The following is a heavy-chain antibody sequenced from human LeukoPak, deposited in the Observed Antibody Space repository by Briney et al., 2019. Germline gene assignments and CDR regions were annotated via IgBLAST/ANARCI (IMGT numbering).Heavy chain of an antibody. Sequence: SETLSLTCSVSGGSISSYYWSWIRQPPGKGLEWIGYMYYSGSTNYNPSLKSRVTISLDTSKSQFSLKVRYVTAADTAVYYCARGLNDSWTGENYWGQGTLVTVSS. D-gene: IGHD3-3*01. CDR2: MYYSGST. CDR3: ARGLNDSWTGENY. V-gene: IGHV4-59*12. CDR1: GGSISSYY. J-gene: IGHJ4*02.